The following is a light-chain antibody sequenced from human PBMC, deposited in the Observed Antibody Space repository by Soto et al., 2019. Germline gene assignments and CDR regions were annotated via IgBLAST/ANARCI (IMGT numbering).Light chain of an antibody. CDR2: GAS. CDR1: QSVSSSY. J-gene: IGKJ3*01. Sequence: EIVLTQSPGTLSLSPGERATLSCRASQSVSSSYLALYQQKPGQAPRLLIYGASSRATGIPDRFSGSGSGTYFTITISRLEPEDFAVYYCQQYGSSPRFTFGPGTKVDIK. CDR3: QQYGSSPRFT. V-gene: IGKV3-20*01.